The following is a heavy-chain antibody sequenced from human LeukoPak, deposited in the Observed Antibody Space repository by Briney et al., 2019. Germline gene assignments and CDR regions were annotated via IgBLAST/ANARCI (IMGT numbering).Heavy chain of an antibody. J-gene: IGHJ3*02. D-gene: IGHD3-22*01. CDR2: INHSGST. Sequence: SETLSLTCAVYGGSFSGYYWSWIRQPPGKGLEWIGEINHSGSTNYNPSLKSRVTISVDTSKNQFSLKLSSVTAADTAVYYCARQPRYYYDSSGHDAFDIWGQGTMVTVSS. CDR3: ARQPRYYYDSSGHDAFDI. V-gene: IGHV4-34*01. CDR1: GGSFSGYY.